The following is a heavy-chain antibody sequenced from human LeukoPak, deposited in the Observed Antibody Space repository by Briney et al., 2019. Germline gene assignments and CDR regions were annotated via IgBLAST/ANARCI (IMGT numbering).Heavy chain of an antibody. Sequence: PGGSLRLSCAASGFTFSSYGMSWVRQAPGKGLEWVSTLSGSDGTTYYAGSVKGRFTISRDNAKNTLYLQMNSLRAEDTAVYYCSRDSLSSCGGDCYSGLDVWGQGTTVTVSS. D-gene: IGHD2-21*02. CDR3: SRDSLSSCGGDCYSGLDV. CDR1: GFTFSSYG. J-gene: IGHJ6*02. CDR2: LSGSDGTT. V-gene: IGHV3-23*01.